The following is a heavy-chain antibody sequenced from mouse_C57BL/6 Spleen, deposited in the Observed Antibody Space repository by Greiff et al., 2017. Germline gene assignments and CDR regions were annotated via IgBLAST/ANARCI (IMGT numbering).Heavy chain of an antibody. CDR3: TVDCSFAY. D-gene: IGHD2-13*01. CDR1: GFNIKDDY. CDR2: IDPANGDT. J-gene: IGHJ3*01. Sequence: EVQLQESGAELVRPGASVKLSCTASGFNIKDDYMHWVKQRPEQGLEWIGRIDPANGDTAYASKFPGKDTITADTSSNTAYLQLSSLTSEDTAVXYCTVDCSFAYWGQGTLVTVSA. V-gene: IGHV14-4*01.